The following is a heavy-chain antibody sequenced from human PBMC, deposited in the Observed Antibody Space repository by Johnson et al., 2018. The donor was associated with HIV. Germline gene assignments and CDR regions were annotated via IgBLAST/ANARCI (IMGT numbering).Heavy chain of an antibody. J-gene: IGHJ3*02. D-gene: IGHD6-6*01. CDR3: ARDGYSSSSFGAFDI. V-gene: IGHV3-66*01. CDR1: GFTVSSNY. Sequence: VQLVESGGGLVQPGGSLRLSCAASGFTVSSNYMSWVRQAPGKGLEWVSVMYSGGSTYYADSVKGRFTISRDKSKNTLSLQMNSLRSDDTAVYYCARDGYSSSSFGAFDIWGQGTMVTVSS. CDR2: MYSGGST.